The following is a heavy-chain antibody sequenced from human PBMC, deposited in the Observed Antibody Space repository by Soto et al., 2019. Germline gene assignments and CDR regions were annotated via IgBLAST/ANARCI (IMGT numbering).Heavy chain of an antibody. V-gene: IGHV3-11*01. Sequence: GGSLRLSCAASGFTFTDYSMRWIRQAPGKGLEWLAFIGSRGRTLSYADSVKGRFTISRDNAKNSLYLQMHSLRADDTAVYYCARQAARNYIDSWGQGDVVTVSS. CDR1: GFTFTDYS. CDR2: IGSRGRTL. CDR3: ARQAARNYIDS. D-gene: IGHD6-6*01. J-gene: IGHJ4*02.